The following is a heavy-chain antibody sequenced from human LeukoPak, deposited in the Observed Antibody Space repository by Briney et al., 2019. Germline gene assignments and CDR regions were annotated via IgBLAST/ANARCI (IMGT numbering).Heavy chain of an antibody. D-gene: IGHD5-24*01. CDR1: GGTFSSYA. J-gene: IGHJ4*02. CDR2: IIPIFGIA. Sequence: SVKVSCKASGGTFSSYAISWVRQAPGQGLEWMGRIIPIFGIANYAQKFQGRVTITADKSTSTAYTELSSLRSEDTAVYYCARDRDGYNYDYWGQGTLVTVSS. CDR3: ARDRDGYNYDY. V-gene: IGHV1-69*04.